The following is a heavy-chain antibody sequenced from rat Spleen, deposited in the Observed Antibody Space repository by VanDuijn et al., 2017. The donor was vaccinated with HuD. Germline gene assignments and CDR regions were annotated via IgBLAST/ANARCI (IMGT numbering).Heavy chain of an antibody. V-gene: IGHV5-7*01. Sequence: EVQLVESGGGLMQPGRSLKLSCAASGFTFSDYYMAWVRQAPKKGLEWVATISYDGNNTYYRDSVKGRFTISRDNAKTTLYLQMDSLRSEDTATYYCARPSYGYPFAYWGQGTLVTVSS. J-gene: IGHJ3*01. CDR2: ISYDGNNT. D-gene: IGHD1-7*01. CDR3: ARPSYGYPFAY. CDR1: GFTFSDYY.